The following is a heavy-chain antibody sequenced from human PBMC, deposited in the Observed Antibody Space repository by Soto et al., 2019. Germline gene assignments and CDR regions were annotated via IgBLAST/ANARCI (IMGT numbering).Heavy chain of an antibody. V-gene: IGHV4-59*01. CDR2: VYYTGST. Sequence: PSETLSVTCSFSGGSISVSYWSWIGQSPGKGLEWLGYVYYTGSTNYSPSLRSRVSISVDTSKNEFSLRLSSVTAADTAVYFCARSVAVPGAHIDYWGQGTKVTVSS. CDR1: GGSISVSY. D-gene: IGHD6-19*01. CDR3: ARSVAVPGAHIDY. J-gene: IGHJ4*02.